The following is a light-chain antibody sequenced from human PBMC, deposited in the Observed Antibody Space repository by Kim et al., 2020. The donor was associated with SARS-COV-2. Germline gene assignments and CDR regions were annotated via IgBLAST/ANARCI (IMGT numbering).Light chain of an antibody. CDR1: SLRSYY. Sequence: SELPQDPAVSVALGQTVRITCQGDSLRSYYATWYQQKPGQAPILVIYGKNNRPSGIPDRFSGSCSGNTASLTITGTQAGDEADYYCNSRDSNDNVVFGG. J-gene: IGLJ2*01. V-gene: IGLV3-19*01. CDR3: NSRDSNDNVV. CDR2: GKN.